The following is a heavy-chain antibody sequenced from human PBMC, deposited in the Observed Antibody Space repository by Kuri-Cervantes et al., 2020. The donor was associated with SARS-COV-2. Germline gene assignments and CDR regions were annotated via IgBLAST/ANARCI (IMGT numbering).Heavy chain of an antibody. CDR1: GGSFSGYY. CDR3: ARVRAKVGGNVDY. V-gene: IGHV4-34*01. Sequence: SETLSLTCAVYGGSFSGYYWSWIRQPPGKGLEWIGSIYYSGSTYYNPSLKSRVTISVDTSKNQFSLKPSSVTAADTAVYYCARVRAKVGGNVDYWGQGTLVTVSS. D-gene: IGHD4-23*01. J-gene: IGHJ4*02. CDR2: IYYSGST.